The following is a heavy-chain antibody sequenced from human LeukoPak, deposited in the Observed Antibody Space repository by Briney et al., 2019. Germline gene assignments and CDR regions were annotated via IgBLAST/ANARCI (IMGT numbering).Heavy chain of an antibody. J-gene: IGHJ4*02. Sequence: GGPLRLSCAASGFTFSSYWMCWVRQAPGKGLLLVSRINSDGSSTSYADSVKGRFTISRDNAKNTLYLQMNSLRSEDTAVYYCARVLDYDFWSGYYNYFDYWGQGTLVTVSS. D-gene: IGHD3-3*01. CDR1: GFTFSSYW. CDR2: INSDGSST. V-gene: IGHV3-74*01. CDR3: ARVLDYDFWSGYYNYFDY.